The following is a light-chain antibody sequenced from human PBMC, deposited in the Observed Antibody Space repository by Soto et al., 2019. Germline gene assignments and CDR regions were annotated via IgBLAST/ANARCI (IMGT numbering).Light chain of an antibody. CDR1: QSVSSN. Sequence: EIVMTQSPATLSVSPGEGATLSCRASQSVSSNLAWYQQKPGQPPRLLIYGASTRAYGIPDRFSGSGSGTEFPLSISGLQSEDFAVYYCQQYNSWPPLYTFGQGTKLEIK. CDR3: QQYNSWPPLYT. CDR2: GAS. V-gene: IGKV3-15*01. J-gene: IGKJ2*01.